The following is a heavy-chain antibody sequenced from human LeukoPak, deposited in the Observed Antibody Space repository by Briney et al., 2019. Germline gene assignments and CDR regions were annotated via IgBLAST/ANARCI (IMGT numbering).Heavy chain of an antibody. J-gene: IGHJ4*02. CDR2: IYYSGST. Sequence: SETLSLTCTVSGASISSSSYYWGWIRQPPGKGLEWIGSIYYSGSTYYNPSLKSRVTISVDTSKNQFSLKLSSVTAADMAVYYCARASYYGDFDYWGQGTLVTVSS. CDR1: GASISSSSYY. D-gene: IGHD4-17*01. V-gene: IGHV4-39*07. CDR3: ARASYYGDFDY.